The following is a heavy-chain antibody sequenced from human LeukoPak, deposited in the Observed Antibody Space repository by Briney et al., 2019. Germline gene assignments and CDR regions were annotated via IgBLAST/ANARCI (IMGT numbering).Heavy chain of an antibody. V-gene: IGHV4-59*11. CDR2: IYYRGST. CDR1: GGSISSHY. CDR3: ARGAFFYARQQDPTWFDP. D-gene: IGHD6-13*01. J-gene: IGHJ5*02. Sequence: SETLSLTCTVSGGSISSHYWSCIRQPPGEGLEGSGYIYYRGSTNYNPSLKSRVPISVDPSTNQLSMKLSSVNAADKAVYYCARGAFFYARQQDPTWFDPWGQGTLVTVSS.